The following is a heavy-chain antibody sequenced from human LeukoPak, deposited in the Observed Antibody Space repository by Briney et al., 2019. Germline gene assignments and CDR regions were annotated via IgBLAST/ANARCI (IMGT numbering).Heavy chain of an antibody. CDR2: IYPGDSDT. V-gene: IGHV5-51*01. Sequence: GESLKISCKGSGYSFTTYWIGWVRQTPGKGLDWMGVIYPGDSDTRYSPSFQGQVTISADKSISSAYLQWSSLKASDTAMYYCARLTVAALNQGPNWFDPWGQGTLVTVSS. CDR1: GYSFTTYW. D-gene: IGHD2-15*01. J-gene: IGHJ5*02. CDR3: ARLTVAALNQGPNWFDP.